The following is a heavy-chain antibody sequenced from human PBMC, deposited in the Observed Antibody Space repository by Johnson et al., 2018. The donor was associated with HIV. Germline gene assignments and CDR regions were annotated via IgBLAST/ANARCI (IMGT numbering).Heavy chain of an antibody. CDR1: GFTFDDYG. V-gene: IGHV3-7*05. J-gene: IGHJ3*02. D-gene: IGHD1-26*01. Sequence: VQLVESGGGVVRPGGSLRLSCAASGFTFDDYGVSWVRQAPGKGLEWVANIKQDGSEKYYVDSVKGRFTISRDNAKNLLYLQMNSLRAEDTAVFYCARTSEWATYQDAFDIWGQGTMVSVSS. CDR2: IKQDGSEK. CDR3: ARTSEWATYQDAFDI.